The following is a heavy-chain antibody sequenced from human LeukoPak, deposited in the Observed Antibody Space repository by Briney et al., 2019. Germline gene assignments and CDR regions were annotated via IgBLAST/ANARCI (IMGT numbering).Heavy chain of an antibody. CDR2: ISGSGGST. J-gene: IGHJ4*02. D-gene: IGHD3-22*01. CDR3: AKDYDDSSGYSLFDY. Sequence: GGSLRLSCAASGFTFSSYAMSWVRQAPGKGLEWVSAISGSGGSTYYADPVKGRLTISRDHSKNTLYLQMNSLRAEDTAVYYCAKDYDDSSGYSLFDYWGQGTLVTVSS. V-gene: IGHV3-23*01. CDR1: GFTFSSYA.